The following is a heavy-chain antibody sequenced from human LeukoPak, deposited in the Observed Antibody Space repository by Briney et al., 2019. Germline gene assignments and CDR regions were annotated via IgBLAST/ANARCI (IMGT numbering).Heavy chain of an antibody. D-gene: IGHD6-19*01. CDR2: INAGNDNT. J-gene: IGHJ6*02. Sequence: GASVKVSCKASGYTFTTYAMHWVRQAPGQRLEWMGWINAGNDNTKYSQKFQGRVTITRDTSASTAYMELSSLRSEDTAVYYCARGGRWLASHWYYYGMDVWGQGTTVTVSS. CDR1: GYTFTTYA. CDR3: ARGGRWLASHWYYYGMDV. V-gene: IGHV1-3*01.